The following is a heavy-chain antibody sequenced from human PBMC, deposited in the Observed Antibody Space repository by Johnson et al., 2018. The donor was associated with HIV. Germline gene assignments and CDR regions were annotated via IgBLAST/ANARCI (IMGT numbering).Heavy chain of an antibody. J-gene: IGHJ3*02. CDR2: ISGSGGST. CDR1: GFSVSSNY. Sequence: VQLVESGGGLMQPGGSLRLSCAASGFSVSSNYMSWVRQAPGKGLEWVSTISGSGGSTYYADSVKGRFTISRDNSKNTLYLQMNSLRAEDTAVYYCAKSIVVTRGAFDIWGQGTMVTVSS. CDR3: AKSIVVTRGAFDI. D-gene: IGHD5-12*01. V-gene: IGHV3-23*04.